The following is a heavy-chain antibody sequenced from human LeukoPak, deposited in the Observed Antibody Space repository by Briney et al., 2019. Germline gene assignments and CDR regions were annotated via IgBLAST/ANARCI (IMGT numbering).Heavy chain of an antibody. CDR1: GFTFSSYA. D-gene: IGHD6-19*01. Sequence: PGGSLRLSCAASGFTFSSYAMSWVRQAPGKGLEWVSGISGSGGSTYYADSVKGRFTISRDNSKNTLYLQMNSLRAEDTAVYYCAKCQRIAVAGTEDYWGQGTLVTVSS. J-gene: IGHJ4*02. CDR2: ISGSGGST. CDR3: AKCQRIAVAGTEDY. V-gene: IGHV3-23*01.